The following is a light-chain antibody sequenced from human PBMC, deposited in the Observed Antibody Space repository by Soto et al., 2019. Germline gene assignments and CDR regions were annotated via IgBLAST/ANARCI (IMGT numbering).Light chain of an antibody. CDR3: QQSYSTTWT. V-gene: IGKV1-5*01. CDR2: DAS. Sequence: DIQMTQSPSTLSASVGDGVTITCRASQTISGWLAWYQQRPGKAPKLLISDASSLRSGVPSRFSGSGSGTEFTLTISSLQPEDFATYSCQQSYSTTWTFGQGTTVEIQ. CDR1: QTISGW. J-gene: IGKJ1*01.